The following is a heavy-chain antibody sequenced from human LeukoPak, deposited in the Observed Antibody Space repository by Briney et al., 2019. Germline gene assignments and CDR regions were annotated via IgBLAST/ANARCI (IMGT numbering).Heavy chain of an antibody. D-gene: IGHD2-15*01. CDR2: MNPNSGNT. Sequence: GPSVKVSCKASGYTFPSYDINWVRQATGQGLEWMGWMNPNSGNTGYAQKFQGRVTMTRNTSISTAYMELSSLRSEDTAVYYCARESSGDNAFDIWGQGTMVTVSS. J-gene: IGHJ3*02. CDR1: GYTFPSYD. CDR3: ARESSGDNAFDI. V-gene: IGHV1-8*01.